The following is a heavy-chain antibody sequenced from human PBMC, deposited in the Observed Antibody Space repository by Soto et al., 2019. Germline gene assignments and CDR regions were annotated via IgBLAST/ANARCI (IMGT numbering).Heavy chain of an antibody. CDR2: INHSGST. CDR3: ARQDIVGVPAALNY. J-gene: IGHJ4*02. Sequence: SETLSLTCAVYGGSFSGYYWSWIRQPPGKGLEWIGEINHSGSTNYNPSLKSRVTISVDTSKNQFSLKLSSVTAADTAVYYCARQDIVGVPAALNYWGQGTLVTVSS. D-gene: IGHD2-2*01. CDR1: GGSFSGYY. V-gene: IGHV4-34*01.